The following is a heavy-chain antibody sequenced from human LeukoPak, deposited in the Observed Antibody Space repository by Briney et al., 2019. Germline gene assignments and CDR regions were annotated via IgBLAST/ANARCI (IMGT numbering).Heavy chain of an antibody. D-gene: IGHD6-19*01. CDR2: IYHSGST. CDR3: ARDSTAVAGGLGY. Sequence: SETLSLTCAVSGGSISSSNWWSWVRQPPGKGLEWIGEIYHSGSTNYNPSLKSRVTISVDKSKNQFSLKLSSVTAADTAVYYCARDSTAVAGGLGYWGQGTLVTVSS. CDR1: GGSISSSNW. V-gene: IGHV4-4*02. J-gene: IGHJ4*02.